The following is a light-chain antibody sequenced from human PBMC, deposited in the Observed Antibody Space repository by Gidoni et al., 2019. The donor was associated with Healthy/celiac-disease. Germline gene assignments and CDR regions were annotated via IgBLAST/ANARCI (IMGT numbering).Light chain of an antibody. Sequence: DIQMTQSPSTLSASVGDRVTITCRASQSISSWLAWYQQKPGKAPKLLIYKASSLESGVPSRFSGSGSGTEFTLTISSLQPDDFATYYCQQYNSYSQYTFXQXTKLEIK. J-gene: IGKJ2*01. CDR3: QQYNSYSQYT. CDR1: QSISSW. V-gene: IGKV1-5*03. CDR2: KAS.